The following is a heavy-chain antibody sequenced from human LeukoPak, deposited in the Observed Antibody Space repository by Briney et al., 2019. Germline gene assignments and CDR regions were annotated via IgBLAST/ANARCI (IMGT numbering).Heavy chain of an antibody. D-gene: IGHD3-10*01. CDR3: ARVVYYGSGSYLVYYFDY. Sequence: GGSLRLSCAASGFTFSSYSMNWVRQAPGKGLEWVSYISSSSSTIYYADSVKGRFTISRDNAKNSLYLQMNSLRAEDTAVYYCARVVYYGSGSYLVYYFDYWGQGTLVTVSS. CDR1: GFTFSSYS. J-gene: IGHJ4*02. CDR2: ISSSSSTI. V-gene: IGHV3-48*01.